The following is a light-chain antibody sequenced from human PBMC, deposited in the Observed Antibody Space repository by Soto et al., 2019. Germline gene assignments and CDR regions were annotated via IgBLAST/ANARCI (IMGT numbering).Light chain of an antibody. Sequence: EIALAQSPGTLSLLPCGTTHSSCGASQSVRSDYFAWYQQKPGQAPRLLIYGTSNRASGIPDRFSGSGSGTDFTLTISRLEPEDFAVYDCQQYGRSVWTVGPGTKGDIK. CDR2: GTS. CDR3: QQYGRSVWT. V-gene: IGKV3-20*01. CDR1: QSVRSDY. J-gene: IGKJ1*01.